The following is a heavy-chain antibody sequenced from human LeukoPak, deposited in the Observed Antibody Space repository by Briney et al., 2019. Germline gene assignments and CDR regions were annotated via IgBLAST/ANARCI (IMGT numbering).Heavy chain of an antibody. V-gene: IGHV5-51*01. D-gene: IGHD2/OR15-2a*01. CDR3: ARQEYSSSVPDY. CDR2: IYPGDSDT. J-gene: IGHJ4*02. Sequence: GESLKISCKGSEYSFTSYWIGWVRQMPGKGLEWMGMIYPGDSDTRYSPSFQGQVTISADKSISTAYLQWSSLKASDTAMYFCARQEYSSSVPDYWGQGTLVTVSS. CDR1: EYSFTSYW.